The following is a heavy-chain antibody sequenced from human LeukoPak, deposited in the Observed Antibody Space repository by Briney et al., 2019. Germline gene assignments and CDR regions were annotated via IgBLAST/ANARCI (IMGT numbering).Heavy chain of an antibody. V-gene: IGHV4-34*01. CDR2: INHSGST. Sequence: SETLSLTCAVYGGSFSGHYWSWIRQPPGKGLEWIGEINHSGSTNYNPSLKRRVTISVNTSKNQFSLKLTSVTAADTAVYYCARGRGFDPWGQGTLVTVSS. CDR1: GGSFSGHY. J-gene: IGHJ5*02. CDR3: ARGRGFDP.